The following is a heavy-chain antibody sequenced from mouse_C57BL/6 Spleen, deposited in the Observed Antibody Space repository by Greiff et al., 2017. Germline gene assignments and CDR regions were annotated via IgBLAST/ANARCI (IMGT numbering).Heavy chain of an antibody. J-gene: IGHJ2*01. V-gene: IGHV1-26*01. Sequence: VQLQQSGPELVKPGASVKISCKASGYTFTDYYMNWVKQSHGKSLEWIGDINPNNGGTSYNQKFKGKATLTVDKSSSTAYMELRSLTSEDSAVYYCANGYYAYYWGQGTTLTVSS. CDR3: ANGYYAYY. D-gene: IGHD2-3*01. CDR1: GYTFTDYY. CDR2: INPNNGGT.